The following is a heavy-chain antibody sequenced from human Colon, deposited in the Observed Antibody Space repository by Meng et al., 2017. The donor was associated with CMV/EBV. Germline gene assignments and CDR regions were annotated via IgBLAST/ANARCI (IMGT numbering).Heavy chain of an antibody. CDR3: ARRGTGGYHSVGAFDI. CDR2: VYYSGNS. CDR1: GDSISSDPHY. Sequence: SETLSLTCSVSGDSISSDPHYWDWIRQPPGQGLEWIGSVYYSGNSFSNPSLKSRVTISVDTSKNQFSLKLTSVTAADTAVYYCARRGTGGYHSVGAFDIWGPGTMVTVSS. V-gene: IGHV4-39*07. D-gene: IGHD5-12*01. J-gene: IGHJ3*02.